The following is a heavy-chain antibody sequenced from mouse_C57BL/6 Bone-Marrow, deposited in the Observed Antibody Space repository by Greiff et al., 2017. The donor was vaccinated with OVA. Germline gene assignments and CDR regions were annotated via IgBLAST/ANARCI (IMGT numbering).Heavy chain of an antibody. CDR1: GYTFTSYW. Sequence: QVQLKESGAELVKPGASVKMSCKASGYTFTSYWITWVKQRPGQGLEWIGDIYPGSGSTNYNEKFKSKATLTVDTSSSTAYMQLSSLTSEDSAVYYCARFTYAMDYWGQGTSVTVSS. CDR2: IYPGSGST. V-gene: IGHV1-55*01. CDR3: ARFTYAMDY. J-gene: IGHJ4*01.